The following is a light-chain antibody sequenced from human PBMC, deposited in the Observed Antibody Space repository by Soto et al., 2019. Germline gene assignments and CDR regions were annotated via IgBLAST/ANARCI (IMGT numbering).Light chain of an antibody. V-gene: IGLV2-14*03. CDR3: NSYREDHPRFYV. Sequence: QSALTQPASVSGSPGQSITISCTGTHSDIGNYNYVSWYQHLPGKAPKLMIYDVGSRPSGVSSRFPGSKSGNTASLAISGLQAEDEADYYCNSYREDHPRFYVFGTGTKVTVL. J-gene: IGLJ1*01. CDR2: DVG. CDR1: HSDIGNYNY.